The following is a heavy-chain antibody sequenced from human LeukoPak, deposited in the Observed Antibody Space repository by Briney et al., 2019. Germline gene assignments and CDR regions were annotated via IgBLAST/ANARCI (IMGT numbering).Heavy chain of an antibody. D-gene: IGHD6-13*01. CDR3: ARDRYSSSWLWFDP. V-gene: IGHV4-30-2*01. CDR2: IYHSGST. CDR1: GGSISSGGYS. Sequence: SQTLSLTRAVSGGSISSGGYSWSWIRQPPGKGLEWIGYIYHSGSTYYNPSLKSRVTISVDRSKNQFSLKLSSVTAADTAVYYCARDRYSSSWLWFDPWGQGTLVTVSS. J-gene: IGHJ5*02.